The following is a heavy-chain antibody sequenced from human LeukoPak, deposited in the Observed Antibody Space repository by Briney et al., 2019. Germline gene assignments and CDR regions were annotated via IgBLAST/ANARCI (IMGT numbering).Heavy chain of an antibody. CDR1: GGSFSGYY. Sequence: PSETLSLTCAVYGGSFSGYYWSWIRQPPGKGLEWIGEINHSGSTNYNPSLKSRVTISVDTSKNQFSLKLSSVTAADTAVYYCAGDDGYYGYWGQGTLVTVSS. D-gene: IGHD3-22*01. J-gene: IGHJ4*02. CDR3: AGDDGYYGY. CDR2: INHSGST. V-gene: IGHV4-34*01.